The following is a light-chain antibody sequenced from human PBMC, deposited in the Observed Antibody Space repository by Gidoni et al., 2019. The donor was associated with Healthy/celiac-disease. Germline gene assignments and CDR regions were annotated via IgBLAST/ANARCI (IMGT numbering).Light chain of an antibody. Sequence: SYELTQPPPVSVSPGQTASITCSGDKLGDKYACWYQQKPGQSPVLVIYQDSKRPSGLPERFSGSNSGNTATLTISGTQAMDEADYYCQAWDSSTARFGGGTKLTVL. V-gene: IGLV3-1*01. CDR3: QAWDSSTAR. CDR2: QDS. J-gene: IGLJ2*01. CDR1: KLGDKY.